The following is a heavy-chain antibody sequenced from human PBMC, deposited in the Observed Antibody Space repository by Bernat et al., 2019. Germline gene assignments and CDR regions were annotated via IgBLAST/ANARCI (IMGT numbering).Heavy chain of an antibody. CDR1: GFTFSSYS. J-gene: IGHJ4*02. CDR3: AREGGITIFGVATTYFDN. CDR2: ISSSSSYI. D-gene: IGHD3-3*01. V-gene: IGHV3-21*01. Sequence: EVQLVESGGGLVKPGGSLRLSCAASGFTFSSYSMNWVRQAPGKGLEWVSSISSSSSYIYYADSVKGRFTISRDNSKNTLYLQMNSLRAEDTAVYYCAREGGITIFGVATTYFDNWGQGTLVTVSS.